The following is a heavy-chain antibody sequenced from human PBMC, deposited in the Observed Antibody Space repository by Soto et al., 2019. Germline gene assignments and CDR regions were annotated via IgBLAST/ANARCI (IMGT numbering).Heavy chain of an antibody. CDR1: GDPFTSNSYF. CDR2: IYYSGTT. J-gene: IGHJ4*02. V-gene: IGHV4-39*01. Sequence: QLQLQESGPGLVKPSEALSLTCTVSGDPFTSNSYFWTWIRKHPGKGLEWIGRIYYSGTTYYNPSLKSRVTISVDRSKNQFPLKLSSMTAAATAVYCCARHFSGDYFDYWGQGALVTVSS. CDR3: ARHFSGDYFDY.